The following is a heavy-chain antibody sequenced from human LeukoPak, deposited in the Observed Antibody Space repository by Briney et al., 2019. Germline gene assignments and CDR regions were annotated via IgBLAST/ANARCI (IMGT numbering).Heavy chain of an antibody. Sequence: SETLSLTCTVSGGSISSSSYYWGWIRQPPGKGLEWIGSIYYSGSTYYNPSLKSRVTISVDTSKNQFSLKLSSVTAADTAVYYCARLHYYDSSGYPAYWGQGTLVTVSS. J-gene: IGHJ4*02. V-gene: IGHV4-39*01. CDR1: GGSISSSSYY. CDR3: ARLHYYDSSGYPAY. D-gene: IGHD3-22*01. CDR2: IYYSGST.